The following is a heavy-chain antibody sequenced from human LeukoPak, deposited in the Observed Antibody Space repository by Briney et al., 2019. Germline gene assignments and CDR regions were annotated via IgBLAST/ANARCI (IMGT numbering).Heavy chain of an antibody. CDR3: ARDKGYCSGGSCYGYYYGMDV. J-gene: IGHJ6*02. CDR2: IKQDGSEK. V-gene: IGHV3-7*01. D-gene: IGHD2-15*01. CDR1: GFTFSSYW. Sequence: GSLRLSCAASGFTFSSYWMSWARQAPGKGLEWVANIKQDGSEKYYVDSVKGRFTISRDNAKNSLYLQMNSLRAEDTAVYYCARDKGYCSGGSCYGYYYGMDVWGQGTTVTVSS.